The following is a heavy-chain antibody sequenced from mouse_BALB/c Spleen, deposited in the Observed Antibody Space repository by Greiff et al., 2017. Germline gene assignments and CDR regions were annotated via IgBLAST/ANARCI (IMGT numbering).Heavy chain of an antibody. CDR3: ARRTGYFDY. J-gene: IGHJ2*01. CDR1: GFTFTDYY. CDR2: IRNKANGYTT. V-gene: IGHV7-3*02. Sequence: EVQVVESGGGLVQPGGSLRLSCATSGFTFTDYYMSWVRQPPGKALEWLGFIRNKANGYTTEYSASVKGRFTISRDNSQSILYLQMNTLRAEDSATYYCARRTGYFDYWGQGTTLTVSS. D-gene: IGHD4-1*01.